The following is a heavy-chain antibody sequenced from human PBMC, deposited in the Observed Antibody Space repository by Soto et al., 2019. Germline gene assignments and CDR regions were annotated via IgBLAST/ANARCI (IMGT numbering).Heavy chain of an antibody. Sequence: GGSRRLSCAASGFIFSGYAMTWVRQAPGKGLEWVSRISGSDGATSFADSVRGRFTISRDNSKNTLYLQMSSLRAEDTAIYYCPKDESPSGWHIGYYFDYWGRGILVTASS. D-gene: IGHD6-19*01. CDR2: ISGSDGAT. CDR3: PKDESPSGWHIGYYFDY. V-gene: IGHV3-23*01. J-gene: IGHJ4*01. CDR1: GFIFSGYA.